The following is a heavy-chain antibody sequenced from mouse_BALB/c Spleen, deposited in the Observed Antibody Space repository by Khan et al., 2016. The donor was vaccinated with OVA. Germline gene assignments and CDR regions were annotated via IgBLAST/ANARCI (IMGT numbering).Heavy chain of an antibody. J-gene: IGHJ4*01. CDR2: IDPANGNT. V-gene: IGHV14-3*02. D-gene: IGHD3-3*01. Sequence: VQLQQSGAELVKPGASVKLSCTASGFNIKDTYMHWVKQRPEQGLEWIGRIDPANGNTKYDPKFQGKATITADTSSNTAFPQPSSLTSEDTAVSYCAREGCYDGAARDYWGQGTTVTVSS. CDR1: GFNIKDTY. CDR3: AREGCYDGAARDY.